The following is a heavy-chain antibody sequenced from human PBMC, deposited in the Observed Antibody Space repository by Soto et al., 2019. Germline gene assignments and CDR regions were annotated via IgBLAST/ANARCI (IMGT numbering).Heavy chain of an antibody. V-gene: IGHV3-23*01. CDR2: ISGRGGST. CDR1: GFTFSSYA. CDR3: AKGPCDYYVILTGLLSCFDY. D-gene: IGHD3-9*01. Sequence: EVQLLESGGGLVQPGGSLRLSCAASGFTFSSYAMSWVRQAPGKGLEWVSAISGRGGSTYYADSVKGRFPISRDNSKNPLHLQMNRLSADDTAVYYCAKGPCDYYVILTGLLSCFDYWGQGTLVTVS. J-gene: IGHJ4*02.